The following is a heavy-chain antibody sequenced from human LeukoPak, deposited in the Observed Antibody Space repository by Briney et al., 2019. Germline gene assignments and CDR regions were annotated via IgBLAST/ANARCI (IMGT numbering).Heavy chain of an antibody. D-gene: IGHD3-16*02. V-gene: IGHV1-2*02. CDR2: INPNSGGT. Sequence: ASVKVSCKASGYTFTGYYMHWVRQAPGQGLEWMGWINPNSGGTNYAQKFQGRVTMIRDTSISTAYMELSRLRSDDTAVYYCARGSPRMITFGGVIVTLSFDYWGQGTLVTVSS. CDR1: GYTFTGYY. J-gene: IGHJ4*02. CDR3: ARGSPRMITFGGVIVTLSFDY.